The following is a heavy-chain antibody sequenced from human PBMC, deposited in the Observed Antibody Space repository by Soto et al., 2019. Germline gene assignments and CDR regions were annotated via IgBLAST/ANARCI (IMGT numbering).Heavy chain of an antibody. CDR3: AKEDTSSGSLDY. D-gene: IGHD6-19*01. CDR2: ISDSGATT. J-gene: IGHJ4*02. Sequence: LRLSFAASGFPFGENAMSLVRQAPGKGLEWVSGISDSGATTYYADSVRGRFTISRDNSKNTLYLQMKSLRAEDSASYYCAKEDTSSGSLDYWGQGALVTVSS. CDR1: GFPFGENA. V-gene: IGHV3-23*01.